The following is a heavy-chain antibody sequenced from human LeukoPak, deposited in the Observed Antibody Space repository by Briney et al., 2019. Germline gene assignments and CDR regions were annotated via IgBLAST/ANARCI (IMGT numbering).Heavy chain of an antibody. Sequence: GGSLRLSCAASGFTFDDYDMNWVRQAPGKGLEWVSGINGSGGSTAYADSVKGRFTISRDNAKNSLYLQMHSLRAEDTALYYCARDLPQIEYWGQGTLVTVSS. D-gene: IGHD3-22*01. CDR2: INGSGGST. CDR3: ARDLPQIEY. J-gene: IGHJ4*02. CDR1: GFTFDDYD. V-gene: IGHV3-20*04.